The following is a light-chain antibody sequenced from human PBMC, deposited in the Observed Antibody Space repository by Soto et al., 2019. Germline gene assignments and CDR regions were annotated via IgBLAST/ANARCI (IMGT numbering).Light chain of an antibody. V-gene: IGKV3-11*01. CDR3: QQRSNWPIT. J-gene: IGKJ5*01. CDR1: QSVSSY. Sequence: EIVLTQSPATLSLSPGERATLSCRASQSVSSYLAWYQQKPGQAPRLLIYDASNRATGIPARFSGSGSGTDVTLTISSLEPEDLAVYYCQQRSNWPITFGQGTRLEIK. CDR2: DAS.